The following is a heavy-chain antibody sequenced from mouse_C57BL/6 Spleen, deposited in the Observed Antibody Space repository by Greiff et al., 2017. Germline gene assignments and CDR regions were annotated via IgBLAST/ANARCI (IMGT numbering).Heavy chain of an antibody. CDR1: GYSITSGYY. Sequence: VQLKESGPGLVKPSPSLSLTCSVTGYSITSGYYWNWIRQFPGNKLEWMGYISYDGSNNYNPSLKNRISITRDTSKNQFFLKLNSVTTEDTATYYCARAHYYGSSYGYWYFDVWGTGTTVTVSS. D-gene: IGHD1-1*01. CDR3: ARAHYYGSSYGYWYFDV. V-gene: IGHV3-6*01. J-gene: IGHJ1*03. CDR2: ISYDGSN.